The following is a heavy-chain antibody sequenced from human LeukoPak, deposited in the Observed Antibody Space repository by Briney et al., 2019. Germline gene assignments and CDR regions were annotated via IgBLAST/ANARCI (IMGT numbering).Heavy chain of an antibody. Sequence: ASVKVSCKASGYTFTSYGISWVRQAPGQGLEWMGWISAYNGNTNYAQKLQGRVTITADESTSTAYMELSSPRSEDTAVYYCARSNYYGSGSRRNYYYYYIDVWGKGTTVTISS. CDR1: GYTFTSYG. CDR3: ARSNYYGSGSRRNYYYYYIDV. CDR2: ISAYNGNT. D-gene: IGHD3-10*01. J-gene: IGHJ6*03. V-gene: IGHV1-18*01.